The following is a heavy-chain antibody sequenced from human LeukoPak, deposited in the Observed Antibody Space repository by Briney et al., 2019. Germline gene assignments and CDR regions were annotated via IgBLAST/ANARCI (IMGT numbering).Heavy chain of an antibody. J-gene: IGHJ4*02. V-gene: IGHV3-66*01. CDR2: IYSGGST. CDR1: GFTVSSNY. CDR3: AREFVLNPEIPT. Sequence: PGGSLRLSCAAYGFTVSSNYMSWVRQAPGKGLEWDSAIYSGGSTYYADSVQGRSTISRDNSKNTLYLQMTGLRAEDTAVYYCAREFVLNPEIPTWGQGTLVTASS. D-gene: IGHD2-8*02.